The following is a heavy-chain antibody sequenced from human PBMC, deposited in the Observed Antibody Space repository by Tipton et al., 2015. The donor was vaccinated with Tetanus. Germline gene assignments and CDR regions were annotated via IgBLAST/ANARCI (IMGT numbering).Heavy chain of an antibody. CDR1: GFTFSSFG. CDR3: ASITGTTRYY. J-gene: IGHJ4*02. D-gene: IGHD1-20*01. Sequence: SLRLSCAASGFTFSSFGMTWVRQAPGKGLEWVANIQQDGSEKYYVDSVKGRFTISRDNAKNSVYLQMNSLRAEDTAVYYCASITGTTRYYWGQGTLVTVSS. CDR2: IQQDGSEK. V-gene: IGHV3-7*03.